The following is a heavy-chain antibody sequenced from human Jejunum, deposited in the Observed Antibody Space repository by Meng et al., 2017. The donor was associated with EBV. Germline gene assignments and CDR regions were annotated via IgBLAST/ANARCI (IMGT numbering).Heavy chain of an antibody. Sequence: VQSGESGGGLVQPRGSLGVSCAAFGFTFSSYDMHWVRQATGKGLEWVSGIGTAGDTYYLGSVKGRFTISRENAKNSLYLQMNSLGVGDTAVYYCARGSGTTRHYWGQGTLVTVSS. J-gene: IGHJ4*02. CDR3: ARGSGTTRHY. CDR2: IGTAGDT. D-gene: IGHD1-1*01. CDR1: GFTFSSYD. V-gene: IGHV3-13*01.